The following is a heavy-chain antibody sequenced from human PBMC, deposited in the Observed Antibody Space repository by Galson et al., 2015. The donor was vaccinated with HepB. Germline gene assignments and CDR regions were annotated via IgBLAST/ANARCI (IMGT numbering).Heavy chain of an antibody. CDR2: ISGSGGST. D-gene: IGHD5-12*01. J-gene: IGHJ4*02. V-gene: IGHV3-23*01. CDR1: GFTFSSYA. Sequence: SLRLSCAASGFTFSSYAMNWVRQAPGKGLEWVSGISGSGGSTYYADSVKGRLTISRDNSKNTLYLQMNSLRAEDTVVYYCAKDVGGYVDIVTIDHWGQGTLVTVSS. CDR3: AKDVGGYVDIVTIDH.